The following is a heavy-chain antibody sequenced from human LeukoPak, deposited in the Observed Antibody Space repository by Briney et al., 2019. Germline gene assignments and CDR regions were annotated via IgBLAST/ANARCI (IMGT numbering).Heavy chain of an antibody. Sequence: KPSETLSLTCTVSGGSISSYYWSWIRQPTGNGLEWIGYIYYSGSTNYNPSLKSRVTISVDTSKNQFSLKLSSVTAADTAVYYCARDQIDSSGYYYSNWFDPWGQGTLVTVSS. CDR3: ARDQIDSSGYYYSNWFDP. V-gene: IGHV4-59*01. CDR1: GGSISSYY. D-gene: IGHD3-22*01. CDR2: IYYSGST. J-gene: IGHJ5*02.